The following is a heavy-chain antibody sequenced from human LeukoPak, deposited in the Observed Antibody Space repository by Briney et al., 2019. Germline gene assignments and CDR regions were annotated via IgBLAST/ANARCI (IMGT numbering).Heavy chain of an antibody. J-gene: IGHJ3*02. CDR3: ARDGNIVATTDAFDI. CDR2: ISSSGSTI. Sequence: PGGSLRLSCAASGFTFSDYYMSWIRQAPGKGLEWVSYISSSGSTIYYADSVKGRFTISRDNAKNSLYLQMNSLRAEDTAVYYCARDGNIVATTDAFDIWGQGTMVTVSS. D-gene: IGHD5-12*01. V-gene: IGHV3-11*01. CDR1: GFTFSDYY.